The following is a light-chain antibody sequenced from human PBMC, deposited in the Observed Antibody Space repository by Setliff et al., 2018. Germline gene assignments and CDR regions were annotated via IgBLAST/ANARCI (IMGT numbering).Light chain of an antibody. CDR3: SLYAGSNNYV. CDR1: SSDVGGYNY. CDR2: EVS. Sequence: ALTQPPSASGSPGQSVTISCTGTSSDVGGYNYVSWYQQHPGKAPKLMIYEVSKRPSGVPDRFSGSKSGNTASLTVSGLQAEDEADYYCSLYAGSNNYVFGTGTKVTVL. J-gene: IGLJ1*01. V-gene: IGLV2-8*01.